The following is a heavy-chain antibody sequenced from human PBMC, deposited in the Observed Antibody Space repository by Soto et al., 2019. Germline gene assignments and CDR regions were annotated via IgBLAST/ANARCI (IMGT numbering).Heavy chain of an antibody. Sequence: EVQLVESGGGLVQPGGSLRLSCEASGFTFSNYDMHWVRQGTGKGLEWVSGISADGAPDYADSVEGRFTISRENAQNSFFLQMNRFRVGDTAVYYCARPDRDFYGLDVWGQGTTVIVSS. CDR2: ISADGAP. CDR1: GFTFSNYD. CDR3: ARPDRDFYGLDV. J-gene: IGHJ6*02. V-gene: IGHV3-13*05.